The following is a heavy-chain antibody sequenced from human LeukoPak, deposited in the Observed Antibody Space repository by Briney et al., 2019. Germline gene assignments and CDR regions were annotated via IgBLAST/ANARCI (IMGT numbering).Heavy chain of an antibody. CDR1: GYSFTSYW. V-gene: IGHV5-51*01. D-gene: IGHD2-2*01. J-gene: IGHJ4*02. CDR2: IYPGDSDT. Sequence: GESLKISCKGSGYSFTSYWIGWVRRMPGKGLEWMGIIYPGDSDTRYSPSFQGQVTISADKSISTAYLQWSSLKASDTAMYYCARFLGYCSSTSCDGTYYFDYWDQGTLVTVSS. CDR3: ARFLGYCSSTSCDGTYYFDY.